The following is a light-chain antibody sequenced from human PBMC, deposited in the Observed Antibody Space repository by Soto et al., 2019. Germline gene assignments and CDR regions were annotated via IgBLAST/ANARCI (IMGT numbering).Light chain of an antibody. CDR1: ALPTQY. J-gene: IGLJ1*01. V-gene: IGLV3-25*02. CDR3: QSADTSGTYYV. Sequence: SSELTQSTSVSLTPGQTARITCSGDALPTQYVYWYQQKPGQAPRLIIYKDNQRPSEIPERFSASSSGTLATLTISGIQAEDEADFYRQSADTSGTYYVFGTGTKVTVL. CDR2: KDN.